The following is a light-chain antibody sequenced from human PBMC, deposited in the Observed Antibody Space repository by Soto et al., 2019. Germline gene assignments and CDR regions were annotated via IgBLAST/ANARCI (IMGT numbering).Light chain of an antibody. J-gene: IGKJ1*01. V-gene: IGKV3-11*01. CDR2: DAS. Sequence: EIVLTQSPATLSLSPGERATLSCRASQSVSSYLAWYQQKPGQAPRLLIYDASNRATGIPARFSGSGSGTDFTLTISSLEPEDFAVYYCQQRSNWPPTFGKWTKVEIK. CDR1: QSVSSY. CDR3: QQRSNWPPT.